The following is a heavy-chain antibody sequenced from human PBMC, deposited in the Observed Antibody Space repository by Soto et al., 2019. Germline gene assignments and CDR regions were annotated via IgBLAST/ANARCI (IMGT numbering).Heavy chain of an antibody. V-gene: IGHV3-7*01. J-gene: IGHJ6*03. CDR3: ARDQAVLRFLEWLPRYYYYYMDG. CDR2: IKQDGSEK. CDR1: GFTFSSYW. D-gene: IGHD3-3*01. Sequence: GGSLRLSCAASGFTFSSYWMSWVRQAPGKGLERVANIKQDGSEKYYVDSVKGRFTISRDNAKNSLYLQMNSLRAEDTAVYYCARDQAVLRFLEWLPRYYYYYMDGWGKGTTVTVSS.